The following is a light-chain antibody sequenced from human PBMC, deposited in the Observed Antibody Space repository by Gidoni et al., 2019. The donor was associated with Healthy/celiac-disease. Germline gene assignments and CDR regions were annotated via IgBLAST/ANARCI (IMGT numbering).Light chain of an antibody. CDR1: QSRLHSNGYNY. J-gene: IGKJ3*01. CDR2: LGS. V-gene: IGKV2-28*01. Sequence: DIEMAESPLSLPVTPGGPASISCRSSQSRLHSNGYNYLDWYLQKPGQSPQLLIYLGSNRASGVPDRFSGSGSGTDFTLKISRVEAEDVGVYYCMQALQTPFTFGPGTKVDIK. CDR3: MQALQTPFT.